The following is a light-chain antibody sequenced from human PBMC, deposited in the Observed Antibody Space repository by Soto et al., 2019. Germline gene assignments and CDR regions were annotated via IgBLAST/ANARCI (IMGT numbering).Light chain of an antibody. Sequence: EIVMTQSPVTLSVSPGERVTLSCRASQNVNINLAWYQQRPGQAPRVLIYGASNRASGIPDRFSSSGSGTDFPLSISSLEPDDFALYYCQQYKDWPPLTFGGGTRVEIK. CDR3: QQYKDWPPLT. J-gene: IGKJ4*01. CDR2: GAS. V-gene: IGKV3D-15*01. CDR1: QNVNIN.